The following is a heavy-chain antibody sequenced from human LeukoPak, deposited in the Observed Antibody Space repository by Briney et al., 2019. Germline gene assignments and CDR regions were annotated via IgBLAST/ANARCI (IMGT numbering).Heavy chain of an antibody. CDR1: GFTFSSYA. J-gene: IGHJ4*02. D-gene: IGHD5-12*01. CDR3: AKEHLGYSGYDFGPFDY. Sequence: PGGSLRLSCAASGFTFSSYAMSWVRQAPGKGLEWVSGISGSGGSTYYADSVKGRFTISRDNSKNTLYLQMNSLRAEDTAVYYCAKEHLGYSGYDFGPFDYWGQGTLVTVSS. CDR2: ISGSGGST. V-gene: IGHV3-23*01.